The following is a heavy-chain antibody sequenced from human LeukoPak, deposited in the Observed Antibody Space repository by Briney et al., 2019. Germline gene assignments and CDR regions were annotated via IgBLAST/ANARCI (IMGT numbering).Heavy chain of an antibody. CDR3: ARDLDYGSGGIHYTYGMDV. D-gene: IGHD3-10*01. CDR2: ISGSGYTT. CDR1: GFTFSSYA. J-gene: IGHJ6*02. Sequence: PGGSLRLSCAASGFTFSSYAMGWVRQAPGKGLEWVSDISGSGYTTYYAESVKGRFTISRDNSKNTMYLQMNSLRGDDTAVYYCARDLDYGSGGIHYTYGMDVWGQGTTVTVSS. V-gene: IGHV3-23*01.